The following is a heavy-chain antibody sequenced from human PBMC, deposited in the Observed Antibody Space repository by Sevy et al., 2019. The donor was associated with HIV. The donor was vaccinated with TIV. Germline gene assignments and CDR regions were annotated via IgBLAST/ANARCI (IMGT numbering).Heavy chain of an antibody. D-gene: IGHD2-2*02. J-gene: IGHJ6*02. Sequence: GGSLRLSCAASGFTFSSYGMHWVRQAPGKGLEWVAVISYDGSNKYYADSVKGRFTISRDNSKNTLYLQMNSLRAEDTAVYYCAKSVKEYQLLYAPDGMDVWGQGTTVTVSS. V-gene: IGHV3-30*18. CDR3: AKSVKEYQLLYAPDGMDV. CDR2: ISYDGSNK. CDR1: GFTFSSYG.